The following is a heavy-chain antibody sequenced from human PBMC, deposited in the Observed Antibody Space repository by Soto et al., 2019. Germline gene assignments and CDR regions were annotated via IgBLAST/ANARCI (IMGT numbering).Heavy chain of an antibody. D-gene: IGHD3-10*01. V-gene: IGHV3-23*01. J-gene: IGHJ6*02. CDR1: GFPFSSYA. CDR2: ISGSGGST. Sequence: GGSLRLSCAASGFPFSSYAMSWVRQAPGKGLEWVSAISGSGGSTYYADSVKGRFTISRDNSKNTLYLQMNSLRAEDTAVYYCAKGVDYYHGSGTRLYYYGMDVWGQGTTVTVSS. CDR3: AKGVDYYHGSGTRLYYYGMDV.